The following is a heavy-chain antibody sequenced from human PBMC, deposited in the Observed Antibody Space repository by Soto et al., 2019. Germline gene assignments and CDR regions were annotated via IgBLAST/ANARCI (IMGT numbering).Heavy chain of an antibody. J-gene: IGHJ6*03. CDR2: ISYDGSNK. CDR3: AKGVTHPQDYYYYMDV. V-gene: IGHV3-30*18. D-gene: IGHD4-4*01. Sequence: GGSLRLSCAASGFTFSSYGMHWVRQAPGKGLEWVAVISYDGSNKYYADSVKGRFTNSRDNSKNTLYLQMNSLRAEDTAVYYCAKGVTHPQDYYYYMDVWGKGTTVTVSS. CDR1: GFTFSSYG.